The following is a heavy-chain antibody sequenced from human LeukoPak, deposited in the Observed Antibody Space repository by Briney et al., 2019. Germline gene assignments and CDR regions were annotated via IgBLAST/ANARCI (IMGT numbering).Heavy chain of an antibody. CDR1: GFTFSSYA. CDR2: ISGSGGST. CDR3: APALDSSGWYFSYYYGMDV. Sequence: GGSLRLSCAASGFTFSSYAMSWVRQAPGKGLEWVSAISGSGGSTYYADSVEGRFTISRDNSKNTLYLQMNSLRAEDTAVYYCAPALDSSGWYFSYYYGMDVWGQGTTVTVSS. V-gene: IGHV3-23*01. D-gene: IGHD6-19*01. J-gene: IGHJ6*02.